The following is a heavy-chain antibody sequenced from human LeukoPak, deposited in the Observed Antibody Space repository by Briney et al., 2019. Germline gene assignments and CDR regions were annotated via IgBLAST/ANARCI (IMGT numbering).Heavy chain of an antibody. CDR1: GGSISSSSYY. V-gene: IGHV4-39*07. CDR2: IYYSGST. D-gene: IGHD5-12*01. J-gene: IGHJ4*02. CDR3: ARVNVDIVATDVYFDY. Sequence: SETLSLTCTVSGGSISSSSYYWGWIRQPPGTGLEWIGSIYYSGSTYYNPSLKSRVTISVDTSKNQLSLKLSSVTAADTAVYYCARVNVDIVATDVYFDYWGQGTLVTVSS.